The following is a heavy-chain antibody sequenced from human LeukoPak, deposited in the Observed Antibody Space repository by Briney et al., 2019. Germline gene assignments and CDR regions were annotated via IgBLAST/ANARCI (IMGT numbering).Heavy chain of an antibody. Sequence: GGSLRLSCAASGFTFSSYWISWVRQAPGKGLEWVANIKQDGSEKYYVDSMKGRFTISRDNAKNSLYLQMNSLRVEDTAVYYCARVRDFWSVPGAFDIWGQGTMVTVSS. V-gene: IGHV3-7*01. D-gene: IGHD3-3*01. J-gene: IGHJ3*02. CDR2: IKQDGSEK. CDR1: GFTFSSYW. CDR3: ARVRDFWSVPGAFDI.